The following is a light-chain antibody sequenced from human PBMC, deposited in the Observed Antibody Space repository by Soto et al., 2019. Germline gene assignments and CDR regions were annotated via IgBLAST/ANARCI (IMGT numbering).Light chain of an antibody. CDR3: QHYNSYSEA. V-gene: IGKV1-17*01. CDR2: SAS. CDR1: QGIRHD. Sequence: DIQMTQSPSSLSASVGDRFSITCRASQGIRHDLGWYQQKPGKAPKRLIYSASSLQSGVPSRFSGSGSGTEFTLTISSLQPDDFATYYCQHYNSYSEAFGQGTKVDI. J-gene: IGKJ1*01.